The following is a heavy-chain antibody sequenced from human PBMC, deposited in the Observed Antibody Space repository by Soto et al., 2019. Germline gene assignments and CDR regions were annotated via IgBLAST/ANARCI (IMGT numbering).Heavy chain of an antibody. CDR2: IYYSGST. CDR1: GGSISSGGYY. J-gene: IGHJ4*02. V-gene: IGHV4-31*03. Sequence: SETLSLTCTVSGGSISSGGYYWSWIRQHPGEGLEWIGYIYYSGSTYYNPSLKSRVTISVDTSKNQFSLKLSSVTAADTAVYYCARARLSRDSYPYFDYWGQGTLVTVSS. CDR3: ARARLSRDSYPYFDY.